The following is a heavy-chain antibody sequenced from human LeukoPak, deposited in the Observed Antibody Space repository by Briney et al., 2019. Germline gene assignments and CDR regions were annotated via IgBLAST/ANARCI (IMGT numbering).Heavy chain of an antibody. CDR2: ISWNSGDI. CDR3: AKGSFGIDDVFDI. J-gene: IGHJ3*02. Sequence: GGSLRLSCAASGFIFDDHATHWVRQVPGKGLEWVSGISWNSGDIGYADSVKGRFTISRDSAKNSLYLQMNSLRVEDTALYYCAKGSFGIDDVFDIWGQGTMVTVSS. CDR1: GFIFDDHA. V-gene: IGHV3-9*01. D-gene: IGHD1-14*01.